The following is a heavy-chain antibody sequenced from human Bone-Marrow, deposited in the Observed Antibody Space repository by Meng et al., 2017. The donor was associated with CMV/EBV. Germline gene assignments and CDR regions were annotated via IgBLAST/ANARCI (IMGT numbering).Heavy chain of an antibody. CDR3: ARVGQSLYGMDV. Sequence: GESLKISCAASGFTFSSYAMTWVRQAPGKGLQWVSTVSGTGRNTYYADSVKGRFTVSRDNSKNTLYLQLKSLRAGDTAVYYCARVGQSLYGMDVWGQGTTVTVSS. V-gene: IGHV3-23*01. CDR1: GFTFSSYA. CDR2: VSGTGRNT. D-gene: IGHD3-16*01. J-gene: IGHJ6*02.